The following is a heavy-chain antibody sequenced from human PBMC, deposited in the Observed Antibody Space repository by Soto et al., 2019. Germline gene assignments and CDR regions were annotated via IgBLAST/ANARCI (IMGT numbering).Heavy chain of an antibody. Sequence: GGSLRLSCAASGFTFSSYSMNWVRQAPGKGLEWVSYISSSSSTIYYADSVKGRFTISRDNAKNSLYLQMNSLRAEDTAVYYCARKMTTVTNYWYFDLWGRGTLVTVSS. D-gene: IGHD4-4*01. V-gene: IGHV3-48*01. CDR1: GFTFSSYS. CDR2: ISSSSSTI. CDR3: ARKMTTVTNYWYFDL. J-gene: IGHJ2*01.